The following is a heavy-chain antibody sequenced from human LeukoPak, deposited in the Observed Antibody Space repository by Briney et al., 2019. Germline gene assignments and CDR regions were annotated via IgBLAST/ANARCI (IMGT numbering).Heavy chain of an antibody. CDR1: GYTFTSYD. V-gene: IGHV1-8*01. CDR2: MSPNSGNT. D-gene: IGHD6-13*01. Sequence: ASVTVSCTASGYTFTSYDINWVRQATGQGLEWMGWMSPNSGNTGYAQKFQGRVTMTRNTSISTAYMELSSLRSEDTAVYYCARGGGSTWTQRGYFQHWGQGTLVTVSS. CDR3: ARGGGSTWTQRGYFQH. J-gene: IGHJ1*01.